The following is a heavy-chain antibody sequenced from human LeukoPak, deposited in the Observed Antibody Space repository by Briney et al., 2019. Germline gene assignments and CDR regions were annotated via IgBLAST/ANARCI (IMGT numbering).Heavy chain of an antibody. Sequence: PSETLSLTCAVYGGSFSGYYWSWLRQSPGKGLEWIGEINHSGSTTYNPSLKSRVTISVVTSKKQFSLRLNSVTAADTAVYYCASVIRAQGRYFDYWGQGTLVTVSS. J-gene: IGHJ4*02. CDR3: ASVIRAQGRYFDY. CDR2: INHSGST. CDR1: GGSFSGYY. V-gene: IGHV4-34*01. D-gene: IGHD2/OR15-2a*01.